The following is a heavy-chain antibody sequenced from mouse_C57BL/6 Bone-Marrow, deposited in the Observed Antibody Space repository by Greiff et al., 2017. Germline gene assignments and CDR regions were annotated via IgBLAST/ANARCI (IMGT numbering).Heavy chain of an antibody. CDR2: IYPRSGNT. CDR3: ARGGPYAAWFAY. V-gene: IGHV1-81*01. CDR1: GYTFTSYG. Sequence: VQLVESGAELARPGASVKLSCKASGYTFTSYGLSWVKQRTGQGLEWIGEIYPRSGNTYYNEKFKGKATLTADKSSSTAYMELRSLTSEDSAVYFWARGGPYAAWFAYWGQGTLVTVSA. D-gene: IGHD1-1*01. J-gene: IGHJ3*01.